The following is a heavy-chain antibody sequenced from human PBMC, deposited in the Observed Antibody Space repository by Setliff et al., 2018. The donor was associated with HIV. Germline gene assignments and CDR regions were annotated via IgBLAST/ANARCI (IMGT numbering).Heavy chain of an antibody. CDR3: ARTLFPSSSLFSN. V-gene: IGHV1-3*01. D-gene: IGHD6-13*01. Sequence: ASVKVSCKASGYTFTSYAMHWVRQAPGQRLEWMGWINAGNGNTKYSQKFQDRVTITRDTSASTAYMELRLRSEDTAVYYCARTLFPSSSLFSNWGQGTLVTVSS. CDR2: INAGNGNT. J-gene: IGHJ4*02. CDR1: GYTFTSYA.